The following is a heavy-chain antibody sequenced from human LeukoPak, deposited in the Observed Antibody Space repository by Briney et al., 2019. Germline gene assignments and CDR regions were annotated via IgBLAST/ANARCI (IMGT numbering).Heavy chain of an antibody. CDR2: IKDDGSHT. D-gene: IGHD6-25*01. CDR3: ARGSGIITGIDE. V-gene: IGHV3-74*01. J-gene: IGHJ4*02. Sequence: QSGGSLRLSCAASGFTFSSHWMHWVRQAPGKELVWVSRIKDDGSHTNYADSVKGRFTISRDNAKNTLSLQMNSLRAEDTAVYYCARGSGIITGIDEWGQGTLVTVSS. CDR1: GFTFSSHW.